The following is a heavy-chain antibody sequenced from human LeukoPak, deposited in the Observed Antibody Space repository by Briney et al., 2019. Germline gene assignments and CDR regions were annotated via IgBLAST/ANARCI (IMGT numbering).Heavy chain of an antibody. D-gene: IGHD5-18*01. CDR1: GFTFSGYA. CDR3: ARGGKTGYSYDFDY. CDR2: ISYDGSNK. Sequence: GGSLRLSCAASGFTFSGYAMHWVRQAPGKGLEWVAVISYDGSNKYYADSVKGRFTISRDNSKNTLYLQMNSLRAEDTAVYYCARGGKTGYSYDFDYWGQGTLVTVSS. J-gene: IGHJ4*02. V-gene: IGHV3-30*04.